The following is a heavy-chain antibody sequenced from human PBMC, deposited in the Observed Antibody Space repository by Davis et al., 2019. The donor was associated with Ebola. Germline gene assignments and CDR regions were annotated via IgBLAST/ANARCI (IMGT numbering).Heavy chain of an antibody. D-gene: IGHD4-17*01. V-gene: IGHV3-73*01. CDR3: TSAYGDYDY. J-gene: IGHJ4*02. CDR2: IRSKANSYAT. CDR1: GFTFSGSA. Sequence: GESLKISCAASGFTFSGSAMHWVRQASGKGLEWVGRIRSKANSYATAYAASVKGRFTISRDDSKNTAYLQMNSLKTEDTAVYYCTSAYGDYDYWGQGTLVTDSS.